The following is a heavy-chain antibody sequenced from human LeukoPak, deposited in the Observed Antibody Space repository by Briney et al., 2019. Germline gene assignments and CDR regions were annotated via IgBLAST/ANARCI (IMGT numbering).Heavy chain of an antibody. D-gene: IGHD1-1*01. Sequence: PGGSLRLSCAASGFTVSSNYMSWVRQAPGKGLEWVSAIYSSGSTYYADSVKGRFTISRDSSKNTLSLQMNSLRAEDTAVYYCARDLRSADDGPSFDYWGQGTLVTVSS. CDR3: ARDLRSADDGPSFDY. CDR1: GFTVSSNY. V-gene: IGHV3-66*01. CDR2: IYSSGST. J-gene: IGHJ4*02.